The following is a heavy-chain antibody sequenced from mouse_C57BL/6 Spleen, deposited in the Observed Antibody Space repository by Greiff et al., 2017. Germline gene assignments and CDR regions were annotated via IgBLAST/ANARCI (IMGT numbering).Heavy chain of an antibody. CDR1: GFSFNTYA. CDR2: IRSKSNNYAT. Sequence: EVQRVESGGGLVQPKGSLKLSCAASGFSFNTYAMNWVRQAPGKGLEWVARIRSKSNNYATYYADSVKDRFTISRDDSESMLYLQMNNLKTEDTAMYYCRLWGLDYYAMDYWGQGTSVTVSS. V-gene: IGHV10-1*01. J-gene: IGHJ4*01. D-gene: IGHD1-1*02. CDR3: RLWGLDYYAMDY.